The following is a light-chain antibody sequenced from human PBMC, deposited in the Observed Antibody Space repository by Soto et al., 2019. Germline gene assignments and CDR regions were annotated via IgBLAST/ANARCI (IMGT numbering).Light chain of an antibody. V-gene: IGLV2-14*01. CDR1: SSDVGGYNY. Sequence: QSVLTQPASVSGSPGQSITISCTGTSSDVGGYNYVSWYQQHPGKAPKLRIYEVSNRPSGVSNRFSGSKSGNTASLTISGLQAEDEADYYCSSYTSSSTYVLGTGTKLTVL. J-gene: IGLJ1*01. CDR3: SSYTSSSTYV. CDR2: EVS.